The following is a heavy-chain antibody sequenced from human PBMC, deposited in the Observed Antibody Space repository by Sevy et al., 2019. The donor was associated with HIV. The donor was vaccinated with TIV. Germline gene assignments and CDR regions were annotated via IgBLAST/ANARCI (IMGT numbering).Heavy chain of an antibody. CDR2: ISWNSGSI. Sequence: GGSLRLSCAASGFTFDDYAMHWVRQAPGKGLEWVSGISWNSGSIGYADSVKGRFTISRDNAKNSLYLQMNSLRAEDRALDYGANDCDGCWGGDCYGEIDYWGQGTLVTVSS. J-gene: IGHJ4*02. D-gene: IGHD2-21*02. CDR1: GFTFDDYA. CDR3: ANDCDGCWGGDCYGEIDY. V-gene: IGHV3-9*01.